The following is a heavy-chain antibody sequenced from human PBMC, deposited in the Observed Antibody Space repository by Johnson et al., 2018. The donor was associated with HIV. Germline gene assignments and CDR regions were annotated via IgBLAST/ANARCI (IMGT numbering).Heavy chain of an antibody. J-gene: IGHJ3*02. D-gene: IGHD3-16*01. Sequence: VQLVESGGGVVQPGGSLRLSCAASVFTFSSYWMNWVRQAPGKGLEWVANIKEDVSEQYYVDSVRGRFTIARDNAKNSLYLQINSLRAEDTAVYYCAREGEPDGFDIWGQGTMVTVSS. CDR2: IKEDVSEQ. CDR3: AREGEPDGFDI. V-gene: IGHV3-7*01. CDR1: VFTFSSYW.